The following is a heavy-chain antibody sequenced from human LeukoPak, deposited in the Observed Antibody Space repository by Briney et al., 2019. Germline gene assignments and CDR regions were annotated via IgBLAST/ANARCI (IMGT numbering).Heavy chain of an antibody. V-gene: IGHV3-23*01. J-gene: IGHJ4*02. CDR2: ITGSGATT. CDR1: GFTLRSYA. Sequence: GGSLRLSCAASGFTLRSYAMSWVRQAPGKGLEWVSTITGSGATTYYADSVKGRFTVSRDNSENTVYLQMNSLRAEDTAVYYCAKGTPLTAYSSGWSVNCFDYWGQGTLVPVSS. CDR3: AKGTPLTAYSSGWSVNCFDY. D-gene: IGHD6-19*01.